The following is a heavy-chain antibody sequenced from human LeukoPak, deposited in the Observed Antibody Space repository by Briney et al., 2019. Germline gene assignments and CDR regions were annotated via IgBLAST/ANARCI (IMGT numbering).Heavy chain of an antibody. J-gene: IGHJ4*02. CDR3: GKLFYSSGMYHFDY. CDR1: GFTFSSSA. V-gene: IGHV3-23*01. Sequence: GGSLRLSCATSGFTFSSSAMGWVRQPPGKGLAWVSTISGSGGGTYYADSVKGRFTISRDNSKNTLYLQMNSLRAEDTAVFYCGKLFYSSGMYHFDYWGQGTLVTVSS. CDR2: ISGSGGGT. D-gene: IGHD3-10*01.